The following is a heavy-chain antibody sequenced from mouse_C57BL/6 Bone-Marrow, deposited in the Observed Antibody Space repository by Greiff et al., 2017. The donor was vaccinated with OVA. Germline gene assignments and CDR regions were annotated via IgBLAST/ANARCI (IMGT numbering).Heavy chain of an antibody. CDR1: GYTFTSYW. V-gene: IGHV1-64*01. Sequence: QVQLQQPGAELVKPGASVKLSCKASGYTFTSYWMHWVKQRPGQGLEWIGMIHPNSGSTKYNEKFKSKATLTVDKSSSTAYMQLSSLTSEDSAVYYCDSGFAYWGQGTLVTVSA. CDR3: DSGFAY. J-gene: IGHJ3*01. CDR2: IHPNSGST.